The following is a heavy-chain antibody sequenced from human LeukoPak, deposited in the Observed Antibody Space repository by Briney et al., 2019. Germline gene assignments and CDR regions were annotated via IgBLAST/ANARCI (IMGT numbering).Heavy chain of an antibody. Sequence: SETLSLTCTVSGGSISSYYWSWIRQPPGKGLEWIGYIYTSGSTNYNPSLKSRVTISVDTSKNQFSLKLSSVTAADTAVYYCARHQRYSYGFDYWGQGTLVNVSS. V-gene: IGHV4-4*09. CDR1: GGSISSYY. CDR3: ARHQRYSYGFDY. D-gene: IGHD5-18*01. J-gene: IGHJ4*02. CDR2: IYTSGST.